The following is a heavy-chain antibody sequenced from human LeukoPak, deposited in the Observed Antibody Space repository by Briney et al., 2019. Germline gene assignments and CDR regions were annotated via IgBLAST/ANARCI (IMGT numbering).Heavy chain of an antibody. CDR1: GGSISSYY. J-gene: IGHJ4*02. D-gene: IGHD7-27*01. CDR2: IYYSGST. CDR3: ARVQLGVADY. Sequence: SETLSLTCTVSGGSISSYYWSWIRQPPGKGLEWIGYIYYSGSTNYNPSLKSRVTISVDTSKNQFSLKLSSVTAADTAVYYCARVQLGVADYWGQGTLVTVSS. V-gene: IGHV4-59*01.